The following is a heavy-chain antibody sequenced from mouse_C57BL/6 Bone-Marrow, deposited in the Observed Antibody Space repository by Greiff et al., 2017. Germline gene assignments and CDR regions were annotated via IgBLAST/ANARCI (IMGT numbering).Heavy chain of an antibody. CDR3: ARSKIRRAMGD. J-gene: IGHJ4*01. D-gene: IGHD1-2*01. CDR2: LDPNSGGT. CDR1: GYTFTSYW. Sequence: VQLQQPGAELVKPGASVKLSCKASGYTFTSYWLHWVKQRPERGLEWIGRLDPNSGGTKYNEKFKSKATLTVDKPSSTAYMQLSNLTSEDSAVYSCARSKIRRAMGDWGQGTSVTVSA. V-gene: IGHV1-72*01.